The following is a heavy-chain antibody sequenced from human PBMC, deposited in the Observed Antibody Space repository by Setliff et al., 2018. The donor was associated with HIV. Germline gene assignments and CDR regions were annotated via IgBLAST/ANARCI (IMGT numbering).Heavy chain of an antibody. J-gene: IGHJ6*03. CDR3: ARIVRWELVATSTFFYYYMDV. CDR1: GASISSSSHH. D-gene: IGHD1-26*01. V-gene: IGHV4-39*01. CDR2: IYYTGST. Sequence: SETLSLTCTVSGASISSSSHHWAWIRQPPGKGLEYIGNIYYTGSTHHNPSLESRVATSVDTSKNQFSLKLSSGTAADTAVYYCARIVRWELVATSTFFYYYMDVWGKGTTVTVSS.